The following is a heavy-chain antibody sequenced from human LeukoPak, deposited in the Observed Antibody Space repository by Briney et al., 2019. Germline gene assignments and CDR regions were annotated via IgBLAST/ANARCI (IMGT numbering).Heavy chain of an antibody. CDR3: ARVYYDLDAFDI. CDR1: GYTFTSYY. J-gene: IGHJ3*02. CDR2: INPSGGST. D-gene: IGHD3-3*01. Sequence: GASVKVSCKASGYTFTSYYMHWVRQAPGQGLEWMGIINPSGGSTSYAQKFQGRVTMTRDMSTSTVYIELSSLRSEDTAVYYCARVYYDLDAFDIWGQGTMVTVSS. V-gene: IGHV1-46*01.